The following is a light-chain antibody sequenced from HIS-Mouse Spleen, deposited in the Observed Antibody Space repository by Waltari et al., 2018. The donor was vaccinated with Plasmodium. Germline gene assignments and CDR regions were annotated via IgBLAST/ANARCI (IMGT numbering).Light chain of an antibody. CDR3: QQFNSYPLT. CDR2: DAS. V-gene: IGKV1-13*02. J-gene: IGKJ4*01. CDR1: QGISSA. Sequence: ATQLTQSPSSLSAPAGARVTITCRASQGISSALAWYQQKPGKAPKLLIYDASSLESGVPTRFSGSGSGTDFTLTISSLQPEDFATYYCQQFNSYPLTFGGGTKVEIK.